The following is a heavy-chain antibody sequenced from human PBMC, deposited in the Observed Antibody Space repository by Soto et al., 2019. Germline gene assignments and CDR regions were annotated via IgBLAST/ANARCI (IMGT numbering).Heavy chain of an antibody. CDR2: GIPILGTA. V-gene: IGHV1-69*01. Sequence: QVQLVQAGAEVKKPGSSVKVSCTASGGSLRNSVISWVRQAPAQRLEWMGGGIPILGTATYAQKFQGRVTMTADDATSTAYMDLSSLSPDDTAVYYCARLGHPGHWGPGTLVIVSS. CDR3: ARLGHPGH. CDR1: GGSLRNSV. J-gene: IGHJ4*02.